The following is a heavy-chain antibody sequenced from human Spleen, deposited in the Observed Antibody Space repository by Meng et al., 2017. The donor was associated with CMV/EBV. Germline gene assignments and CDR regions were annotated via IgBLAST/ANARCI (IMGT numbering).Heavy chain of an antibody. Sequence: GESLKISCVASGSTISSYWMSWVRQAPGKGLEWVANIKQDGSEKYYVDSVKGRFTISRDNAKNSLYLQMNSLRAEDTAVYYCARERGWYGLPWYWGQGTLVTVSS. V-gene: IGHV3-7*01. CDR1: GSTISSYW. CDR3: ARERGWYGLPWY. CDR2: IKQDGSEK. D-gene: IGHD6-19*01. J-gene: IGHJ4*02.